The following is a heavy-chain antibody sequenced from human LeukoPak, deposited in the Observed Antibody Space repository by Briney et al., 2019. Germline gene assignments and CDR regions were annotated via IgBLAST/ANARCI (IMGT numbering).Heavy chain of an antibody. Sequence: PSETLSLTCAVYGGSFSGYYWSWIRQPPGKGLEWIGEINHSGSTNYNPSFKSRVTISVDTSKNQFSLKLSSVTAADTAVYYCARIVKTYYYDSSGYYYPRNSYGMDVWGQGTTVTVSS. D-gene: IGHD3-22*01. CDR3: ARIVKTYYYDSSGYYYPRNSYGMDV. V-gene: IGHV4-34*01. CDR1: GGSFSGYY. CDR2: INHSGST. J-gene: IGHJ6*02.